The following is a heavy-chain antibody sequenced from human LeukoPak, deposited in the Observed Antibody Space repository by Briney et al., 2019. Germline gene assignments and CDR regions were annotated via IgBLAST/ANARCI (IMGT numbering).Heavy chain of an antibody. J-gene: IGHJ4*02. D-gene: IGHD6-19*01. Sequence: PGGSLRLSCAASGFTFSSYSMNWVRQAPGKGLEWVSYISSSSSTIYYADSVKGRFTISRDNAKNSLYLQMNSLRAEDTAVYYCARHGAPLPWYSSGWYGVYFDYWGQGTLVTVSS. CDR3: ARHGAPLPWYSSGWYGVYFDY. V-gene: IGHV3-48*01. CDR1: GFTFSSYS. CDR2: ISSSSSTI.